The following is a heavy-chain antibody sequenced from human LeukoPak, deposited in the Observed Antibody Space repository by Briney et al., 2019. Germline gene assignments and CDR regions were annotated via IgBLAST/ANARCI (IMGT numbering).Heavy chain of an antibody. CDR2: INHSGST. J-gene: IGHJ5*02. CDR1: GGSFSGYY. D-gene: IGHD2-2*01. Sequence: SETLSLTCAVYGGSFSGYYWSWIRQPPGEGLEWIGEINHSGSTNYNPSLKSRVTISVDTSKNQFSLKLSSVTAADTAVYYCARGIDIVVVPAATNWFDPWGQGTLVTVSS. V-gene: IGHV4-34*01. CDR3: ARGIDIVVVPAATNWFDP.